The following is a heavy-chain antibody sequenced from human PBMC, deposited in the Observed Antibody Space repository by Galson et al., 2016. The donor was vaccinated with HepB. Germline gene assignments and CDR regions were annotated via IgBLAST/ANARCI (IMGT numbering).Heavy chain of an antibody. Sequence: SETLSLTCTVSGDSISSSIYYWGWIRQPPGKGLEWIGSIYYSGSASYNPSLKSRFTTSVDTSKNQFSLNLNSVTAADTAVYYCARHALWGAKDFHNWGQGTLVTVS. CDR2: IYYSGSA. J-gene: IGHJ4*02. CDR3: ARHALWGAKDFHN. D-gene: IGHD1-26*01. CDR1: GDSISSSIYY. V-gene: IGHV4-39*01.